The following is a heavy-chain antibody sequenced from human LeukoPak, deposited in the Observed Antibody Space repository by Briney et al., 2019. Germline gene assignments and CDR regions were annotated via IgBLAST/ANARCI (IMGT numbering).Heavy chain of an antibody. Sequence: SVKVSCKASGGTFSIYAISWVRQAPGQGLEWMGRIIPILGIANYAQKFQGRVTITADKSTSTAYMELSSLRSEDTAVYYCARDYYYDSSGYYSVYWGQGTLVTVSS. CDR1: GGTFSIYA. V-gene: IGHV1-69*04. CDR3: ARDYYYDSSGYYSVY. J-gene: IGHJ4*02. CDR2: IIPILGIA. D-gene: IGHD3-22*01.